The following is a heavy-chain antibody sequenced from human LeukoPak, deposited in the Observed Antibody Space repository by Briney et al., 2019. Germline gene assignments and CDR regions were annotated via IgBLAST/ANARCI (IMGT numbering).Heavy chain of an antibody. CDR1: GGSISSSSYY. CDR2: IYYSGST. D-gene: IGHD3-9*01. J-gene: IGHJ4*02. Sequence: PSETLSLTCTVSGGSISSSSYYWGWIRQPPGKGLEWIGSIYYSGSTYYNPSPKSRVTISVDTSKNQFSLKLSSVTAADTAVYYCARGNDILTGYQYYFDYWGQGTLVTVSS. V-gene: IGHV4-39*07. CDR3: ARGNDILTGYQYYFDY.